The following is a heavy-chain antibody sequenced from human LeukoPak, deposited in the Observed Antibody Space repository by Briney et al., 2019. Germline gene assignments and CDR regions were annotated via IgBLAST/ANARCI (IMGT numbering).Heavy chain of an antibody. CDR1: GGTFSSYA. J-gene: IGHJ4*02. D-gene: IGHD6-6*01. V-gene: IGHV1-69*06. Sequence: SVTVSCKASGGTFSSYAISWVRQAPGQGLEWMGGIIPIFGTANYAQKFQGRVTITADKSTSTAYMELSSLRSEDTAVYYCARDLGAARPFDYWGQGTLVTVSS. CDR2: IIPIFGTA. CDR3: ARDLGAARPFDY.